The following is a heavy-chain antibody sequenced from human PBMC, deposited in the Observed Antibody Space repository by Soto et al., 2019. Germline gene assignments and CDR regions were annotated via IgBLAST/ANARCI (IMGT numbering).Heavy chain of an antibody. V-gene: IGHV3-23*01. Sequence: PGGSLRLSCAASGFTFSSYAMSWVRQAPGKGLEWVSAISGSGGSTYYADSVKGRFTISRDNSKNTLYLQMNSLRAEDTAVYYCAKVEDYGDYYYYYGMDVWGQGTTVTVSS. CDR1: GFTFSSYA. CDR3: AKVEDYGDYYYYYGMDV. D-gene: IGHD4-17*01. J-gene: IGHJ6*02. CDR2: ISGSGGST.